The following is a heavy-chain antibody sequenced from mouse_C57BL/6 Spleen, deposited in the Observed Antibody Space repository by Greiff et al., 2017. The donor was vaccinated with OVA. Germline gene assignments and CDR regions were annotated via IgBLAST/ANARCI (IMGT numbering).Heavy chain of an antibody. Sequence: EVQLVESEGGLVQPGSSMKLSCTASGFTFSDYYMAWVRQVPEKGLEWVANINYDGSSTYYLDSLKSRFIISRDNAKNILYLQMSSLKSEDTATYYCARGGGYDEGEGYAMDYWGQGTSVTVSS. CDR3: ARGGGYDEGEGYAMDY. J-gene: IGHJ4*01. CDR2: INYDGSST. D-gene: IGHD3-2*02. CDR1: GFTFSDYY. V-gene: IGHV5-16*01.